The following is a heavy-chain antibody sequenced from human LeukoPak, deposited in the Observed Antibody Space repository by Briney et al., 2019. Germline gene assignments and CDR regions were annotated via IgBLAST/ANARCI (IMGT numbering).Heavy chain of an antibody. V-gene: IGHV3-33*02. Sequence: GGSLRLSCAASGFTFGDYYMHWVRQAPGKGLEWVAVIWYDGSNKYYADSVKGRFAISRDDSTNTLFLQMNNLRADDSAVYYCARDPNGNYVGAFEMWGPGTTVTVSS. CDR2: IWYDGSNK. CDR1: GFTFGDYY. CDR3: ARDPNGNYVGAFEM. D-gene: IGHD4-17*01. J-gene: IGHJ3*02.